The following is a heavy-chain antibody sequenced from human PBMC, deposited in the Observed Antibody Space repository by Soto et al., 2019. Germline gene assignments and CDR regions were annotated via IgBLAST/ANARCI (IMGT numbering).Heavy chain of an antibody. J-gene: IGHJ4*02. V-gene: IGHV1-46*01. D-gene: IGHD5-12*01. Sequence: QVQLVQSGAEVTKPGASVKVSCKASGYTFTSYYIHWVRQAPGQGLEWVGLINPSGGSTTYAPKLQGRVTMTRDTSKSTVYMELNSLRSEDTAVYFCARDAQIGHGYSVYHTYWGQGTLVTVSS. CDR3: ARDAQIGHGYSVYHTY. CDR1: GYTFTSYY. CDR2: INPSGGST.